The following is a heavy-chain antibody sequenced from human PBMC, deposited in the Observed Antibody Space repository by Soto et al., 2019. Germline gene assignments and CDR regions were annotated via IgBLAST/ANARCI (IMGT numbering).Heavy chain of an antibody. CDR2: IRSKANSYAT. D-gene: IGHD3-10*01. V-gene: IGHV3-73*02. CDR3: TRLLSSGELLSYY. J-gene: IGHJ4*02. Sequence: EVQLVESGGGLVQPGGSLKLSCAASGFTFSGSAMHWVRQASGKGLEWVGRIRSKANSYATAYAASVKGRFTISRDDSKNTAYLQMNSLKTEDTAVYYCTRLLSSGELLSYYWGQGTLVTVSS. CDR1: GFTFSGSA.